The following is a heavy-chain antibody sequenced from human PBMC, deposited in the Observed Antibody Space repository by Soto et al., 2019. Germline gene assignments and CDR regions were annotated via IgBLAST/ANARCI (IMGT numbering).Heavy chain of an antibody. CDR1: GFTFTSYT. V-gene: IGHV3-33*01. D-gene: IGHD6-13*01. CDR2: FWYDASGQ. CDR3: AFGSWNQYYFDY. Sequence: QVQLVESGGGVVQPGGSLRLSCATSGFTFTSYTMHWVRQAPGKGLEWVATFWYDASGQKYADSVKGRFTISRNPSTSTLYRHMDSLRPEDTALYDWAFGSWNQYYFDYWGQEILVTVSS. J-gene: IGHJ4*02.